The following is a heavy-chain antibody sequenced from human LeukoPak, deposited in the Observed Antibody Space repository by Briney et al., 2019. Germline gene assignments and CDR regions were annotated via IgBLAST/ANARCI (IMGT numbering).Heavy chain of an antibody. D-gene: IGHD2-15*01. CDR1: GGSISSSSYY. CDR2: IEYTGST. CDR3: ARRTHDGRSHHYFDY. V-gene: IGHV4-39*01. Sequence: SETLSLTCTVSGGSISSSSYYWGWTRQPPGKGLEWIGSIEYTGSTYYNPSLKSRVTISVDTSKNQFSLKLSSVTAADTAVYYCARRTHDGRSHHYFDYWGQGTLVTVSS. J-gene: IGHJ4*02.